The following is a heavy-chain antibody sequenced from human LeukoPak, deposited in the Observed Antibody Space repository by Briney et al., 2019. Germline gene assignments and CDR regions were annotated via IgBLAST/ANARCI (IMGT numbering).Heavy chain of an antibody. CDR1: GFTFSSYA. V-gene: IGHV3-30*07. D-gene: IGHD5-18*01. Sequence: GGSLRLSCAASGFTFSSYAIHLVRQAPGKGPEWVAVISYDGSNKYYADSVKGRFTISRDNSKNTLYLQMNSLRAEDTAVYYCAKDLWIQDYYGMDVWGQGTTVTVSS. CDR2: ISYDGSNK. J-gene: IGHJ6*02. CDR3: AKDLWIQDYYGMDV.